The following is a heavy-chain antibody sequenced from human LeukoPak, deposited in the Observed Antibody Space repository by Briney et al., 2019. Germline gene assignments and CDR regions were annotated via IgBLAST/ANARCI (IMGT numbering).Heavy chain of an antibody. CDR1: GFTFSSYA. J-gene: IGHJ4*02. D-gene: IGHD2-15*01. V-gene: IGHV3-23*01. CDR3: AKDPAPREYCSGGSCYNDY. Sequence: PGGSLRLSCAASGFTFSSYAMSWVRQAPGKGLEWVSAISGSGGSTYYADSVKGRFSISRDNPKNTLYLQMNSLRAEDTAVYYCAKDPAPREYCSGGSCYNDYWGQGTLVTVSS. CDR2: ISGSGGST.